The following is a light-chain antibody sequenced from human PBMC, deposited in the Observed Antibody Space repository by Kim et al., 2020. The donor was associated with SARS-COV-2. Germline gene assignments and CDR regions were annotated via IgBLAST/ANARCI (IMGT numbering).Light chain of an antibody. CDR2: DAS. Sequence: EIVLTQSPATLSLSPGERATLSCRASQSVSPYLAWYQQKPGQAPRLLIYDASKRATGIPARFSGSGSGTDFTLTISSVEPDDFAVYYCQLRTNWLTSGGGTKVDIK. J-gene: IGKJ4*01. V-gene: IGKV3-11*01. CDR3: QLRTNWLT. CDR1: QSVSPY.